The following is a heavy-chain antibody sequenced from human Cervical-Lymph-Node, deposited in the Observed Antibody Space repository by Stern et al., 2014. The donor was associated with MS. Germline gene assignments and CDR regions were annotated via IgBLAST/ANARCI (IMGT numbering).Heavy chain of an antibody. Sequence: EVQLVESGGGLVQPGGSLRLSCSASGFTFINYGIHWVRQAPGRGLEWISYISSSSSYIYFADSVKGRFTISRDNAKNSLNLQMNSLRAEDTAVYFCARDMGITGYYFDYWGQGTLVAVPS. V-gene: IGHV3-48*01. D-gene: IGHD6-13*01. CDR3: ARDMGITGYYFDY. CDR1: GFTFINYG. CDR2: ISSSSSYI. J-gene: IGHJ4*02.